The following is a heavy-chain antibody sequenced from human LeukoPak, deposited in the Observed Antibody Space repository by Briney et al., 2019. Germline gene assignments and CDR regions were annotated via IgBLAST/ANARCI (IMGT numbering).Heavy chain of an antibody. V-gene: IGHV3-74*01. Sequence: PGGSLRLSCAASGFTFSNYWMHWVRRAPGKGLVWVSRIKSDGSSKSYADFEKGRFTISRDNAKNTLYLQMNSLRAEDTAVYYCARDPDICSGGSCYSHFDYWGQGTLVTVSS. CDR2: IKSDGSSK. CDR3: ARDPDICSGGSCYSHFDY. J-gene: IGHJ4*02. D-gene: IGHD2-15*01. CDR1: GFTFSNYW.